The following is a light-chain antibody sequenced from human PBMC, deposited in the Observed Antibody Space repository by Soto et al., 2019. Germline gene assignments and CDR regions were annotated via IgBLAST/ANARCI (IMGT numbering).Light chain of an antibody. CDR3: VSYTDTDTLV. V-gene: IGLV2-14*01. J-gene: IGLJ1*01. Sequence: QSALTQPASVSGSRGQSITISCVGRNTDVGQDKSVSWYQQGLGKAPKLLIFEVTNRPSGVSSRFSGSRSGNTASLTISGLQPDDEGDYFCVSYTDTDTLVFGTGTKVTVL. CDR1: NTDVGQDKS. CDR2: EVT.